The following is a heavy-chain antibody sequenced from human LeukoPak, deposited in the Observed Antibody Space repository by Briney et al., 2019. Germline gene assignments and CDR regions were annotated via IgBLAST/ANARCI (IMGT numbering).Heavy chain of an antibody. V-gene: IGHV4-59*08. D-gene: IGHD5-18*01. CDR2: IHDSGST. CDR1: GGTISSYY. CDR3: ARHNVDTAIFDY. Sequence: SETLSLTCTVSGGTISSYYWNWIRQPPGKGLEWIGYIHDSGSTKYNPSLKSRVTISVDTSKNQFSLKLSSVTAADTAVYYCARHNVDTAIFDYWGQGTLVTVSS. J-gene: IGHJ4*02.